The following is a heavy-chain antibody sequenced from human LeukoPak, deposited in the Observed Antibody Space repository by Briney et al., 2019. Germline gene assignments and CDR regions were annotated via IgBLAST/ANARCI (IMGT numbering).Heavy chain of an antibody. D-gene: IGHD1-26*01. CDR3: GREGRWMGAFDY. V-gene: IGHV3-7*03. CDR1: GFTFSTYW. J-gene: IGHJ4*02. Sequence: GGSLRLSCAASGFTFSTYWMTWVRLAPAKGLEWVANIKPDGSEGFYVDPVKGRFTISRDNAKNSLYLQMNSLRAEDTAVYYCGREGRWMGAFDYWGQGTLVTVSS. CDR2: IKPDGSEG.